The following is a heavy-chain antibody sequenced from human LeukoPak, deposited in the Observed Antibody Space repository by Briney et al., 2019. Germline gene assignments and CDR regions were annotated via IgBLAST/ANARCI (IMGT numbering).Heavy chain of an antibody. V-gene: IGHV3-21*01. CDR1: GFTFSSYS. CDR2: ISSSSSYI. J-gene: IGHJ3*02. D-gene: IGHD3-22*01. CDR3: ASTYYYDSSGYLGAFDI. Sequence: GGSLRLSCAASGFTFSSYSMNWVRQAPGKGLEWVSSISSSSSYIYYADSVKGRFTISRDNAKNSLYLQVNSLRAEDTAVYYCASTYYYDSSGYLGAFDIWGQGTMVTVSS.